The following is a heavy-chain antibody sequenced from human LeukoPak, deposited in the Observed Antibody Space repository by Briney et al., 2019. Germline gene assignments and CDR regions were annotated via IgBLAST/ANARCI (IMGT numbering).Heavy chain of an antibody. Sequence: SETLSLTCTVSGGSISSYYWSWIRQPPGKGLEWIGYIYYSGSTNYNPSLKSRVTISVDTSKNQFSLKLSSVTAADTAVYYCVRRPVGAHPFDYWGQGTLVTVSS. CDR2: IYYSGST. V-gene: IGHV4-59*01. J-gene: IGHJ4*02. CDR3: VRRPVGAHPFDY. D-gene: IGHD1-26*01. CDR1: GGSISSYY.